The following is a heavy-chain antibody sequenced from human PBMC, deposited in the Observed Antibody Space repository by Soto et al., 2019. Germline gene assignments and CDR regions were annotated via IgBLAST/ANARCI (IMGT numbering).Heavy chain of an antibody. CDR2: ISWDGFIT. CDR3: AKDSYDILTGQKRYFDS. V-gene: IGHV3-43*01. J-gene: IGHJ4*02. Sequence: GSLRLSCAASGFTFNAYTMHWVRQAPGKGLEWVSLISWDGFITYYGDSVKGRFTVSRDNSDNSLYLQMTSLRSDDTAFYYCAKDSYDILTGQKRYFDSWGQGTLVTVSS. D-gene: IGHD3-9*01. CDR1: GFTFNAYT.